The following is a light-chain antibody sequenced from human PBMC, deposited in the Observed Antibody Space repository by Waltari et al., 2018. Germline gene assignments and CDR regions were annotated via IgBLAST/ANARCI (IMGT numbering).Light chain of an antibody. Sequence: DIQMNQSPSSLSASVGDRVTITCRASQSISSDLNWYQQIPGNAPKLLIYAAYSLQSGVPSRFSGSGYGTDFTLTISSLQPEDFATYYCQQSDSLPYTFGRGTKLEIK. CDR1: QSISSD. CDR2: AAY. J-gene: IGKJ2*01. CDR3: QQSDSLPYT. V-gene: IGKV1-39*01.